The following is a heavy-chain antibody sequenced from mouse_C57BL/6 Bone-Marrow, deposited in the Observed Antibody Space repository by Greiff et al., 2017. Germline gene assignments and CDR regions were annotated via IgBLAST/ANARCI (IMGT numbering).Heavy chain of an antibody. CDR1: GFNIKDDY. Sequence: VQLQQSGAELVRPGASVKLSCTASGFNIKDDYMHWVKQRPEQGLEWIGWIDPENGDTEYASKFQGKATITADTSSNTAYLQLSSQTSEDTAVYYYTTPATYYFDYGGQGTTLTVSS. J-gene: IGHJ2*01. D-gene: IGHD1-1*01. CDR2: IDPENGDT. CDR3: TTPATYYFDY. V-gene: IGHV14-4*01.